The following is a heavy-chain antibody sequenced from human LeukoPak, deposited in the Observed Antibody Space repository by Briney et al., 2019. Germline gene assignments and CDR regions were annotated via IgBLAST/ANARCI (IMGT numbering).Heavy chain of an antibody. J-gene: IGHJ4*02. CDR3: ARWAGLCTSNNCYNPFDY. V-gene: IGHV1-69*05. CDR2: IIPIFGTA. CDR1: GGSFRSST. Sequence: SVKVSCKASGGSFRSSTLSWVRQAPGQGLEWMGGIIPIFGTATYAQKFQGRVTVTTDESTSTVYMELSSLRSEDTAVYFCARWAGLCTSNNCYNPFDYWGQGTLVTVSS. D-gene: IGHD2-2*02.